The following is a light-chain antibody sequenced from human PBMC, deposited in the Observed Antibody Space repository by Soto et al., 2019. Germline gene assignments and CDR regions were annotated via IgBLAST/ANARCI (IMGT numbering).Light chain of an antibody. J-gene: IGLJ2*01. V-gene: IGLV3-1*01. CDR1: KLGDKY. CDR3: QAWDSSTAYVV. CDR2: QDS. Sequence: SYELTQPPSVSVSPGQTASITCSGEKLGDKYACWYQQKPGQSPVLVIYQDSKRPSGIPERFSGSNSGNTATLTISGTQAMDEADYYCQAWDSSTAYVVFGGGTKVTVL.